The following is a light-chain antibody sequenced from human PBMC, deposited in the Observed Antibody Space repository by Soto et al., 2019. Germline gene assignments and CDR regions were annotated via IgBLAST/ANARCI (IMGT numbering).Light chain of an antibody. CDR1: QTITNY. J-gene: IGKJ5*01. CDR3: QQNYNTMIT. CDR2: ATD. V-gene: IGKV1-39*01. Sequence: DIQMTHSPSSLSASVGDRVTITCRASQTITNYLNWYQQQSGKAPKLLIYATDTLQSGVPSRFSGSGSGKDFTLTISSLQPEDFATYYCQQNYNTMITFGQGTRLEIK.